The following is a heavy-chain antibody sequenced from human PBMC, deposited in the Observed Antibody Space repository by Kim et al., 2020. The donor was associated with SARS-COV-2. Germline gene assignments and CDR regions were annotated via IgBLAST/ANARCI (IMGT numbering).Heavy chain of an antibody. D-gene: IGHD6-13*01. J-gene: IGHJ4*02. CDR3: ARVGSTVAAGSIDY. V-gene: IGHV3-11*01. Sequence: ANSVKGRFTNSRDNAKNSLCLEMNSLRAEDTAVYYCARVGSTVAAGSIDYWGQGTLVTVSS.